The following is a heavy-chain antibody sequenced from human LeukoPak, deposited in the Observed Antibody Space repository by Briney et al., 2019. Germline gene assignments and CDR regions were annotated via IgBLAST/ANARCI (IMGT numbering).Heavy chain of an antibody. CDR1: GGSFSGYY. CDR3: ARPRQWLVRAPDAFGI. J-gene: IGHJ3*02. D-gene: IGHD6-19*01. V-gene: IGHV4-34*01. CDR2: INHSGST. Sequence: SETPSLTCAVYGGSFSGYYWSWIRQPPGKGLEWIGEINHSGSTNYNPSLKSRVTISVDTSKNQFSLKLSSVTAADTAVYYCARPRQWLVRAPDAFGIWGQGTMVTVSS.